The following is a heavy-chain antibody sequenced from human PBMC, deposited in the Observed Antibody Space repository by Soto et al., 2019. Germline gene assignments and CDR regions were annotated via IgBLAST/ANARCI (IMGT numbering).Heavy chain of an antibody. Sequence: SETLSLTCTFSGGSISAYYWSWIRQPPGKGLEWIGHIYYSGSTNYSPSLKSRVSISIDTSKRQFSLNLRSVAAADTAVYYCARVGSGSHYDFNWFEPWGQGKVVTVS. CDR3: ARVGSGSHYDFNWFEP. J-gene: IGHJ5*02. CDR1: GGSISAYY. V-gene: IGHV4-59*01. CDR2: IYYSGST. D-gene: IGHD1-26*01.